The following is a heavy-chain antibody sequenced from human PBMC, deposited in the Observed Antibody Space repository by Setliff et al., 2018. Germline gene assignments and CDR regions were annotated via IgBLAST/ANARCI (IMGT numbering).Heavy chain of an antibody. J-gene: IGHJ4*02. CDR1: GFSVSNYG. V-gene: IGHV3-48*01. CDR2: ISSSGGTI. D-gene: IGHD5-18*01. CDR3: AGGYSFGYGVY. Sequence: GGSLRLSCVASGFSVSNYGMNWVRQAPGKGLEWLSYISSSGGTIHYADSVKGRFTISKDTAETSVFLQMNSLRGEDTALYYCAGGYSFGYGVYWGQGVLVTVSS.